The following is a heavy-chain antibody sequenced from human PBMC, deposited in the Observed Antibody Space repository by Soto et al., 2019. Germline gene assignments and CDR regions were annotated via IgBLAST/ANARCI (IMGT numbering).Heavy chain of an antibody. D-gene: IGHD3-9*01. J-gene: IGHJ3*02. CDR1: GYNFDDYA. V-gene: IGHV3-9*01. CDR2: ISWNSGSV. Sequence: EVQLVESGGGLVQPGRSLRLSCAASGYNFDDYAMNWVRQVPGKGLEWVSGISWNSGSVGYADSVKGRFTISRDNTVKVLFLQMNSLRSEDTALYYCAKDVAVFRFFDWLGDAFDIWGQGTMVTVSS. CDR3: AKDVAVFRFFDWLGDAFDI.